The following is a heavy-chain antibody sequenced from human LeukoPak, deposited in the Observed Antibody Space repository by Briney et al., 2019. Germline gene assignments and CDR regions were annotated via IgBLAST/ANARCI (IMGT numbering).Heavy chain of an antibody. V-gene: IGHV3-7*01. J-gene: IGHJ4*02. Sequence: GGSLRLSCAASGFTFSSYGMHWVRQAPGKGLEWVAHMNQGGSETTNVDSVKGRFTISRDDAKNLVFLQMNSLRVEDTAVYYCARDGVAGGFDYWGQGILVTVSS. D-gene: IGHD6-19*01. CDR1: GFTFSSYG. CDR3: ARDGVAGGFDY. CDR2: MNQGGSET.